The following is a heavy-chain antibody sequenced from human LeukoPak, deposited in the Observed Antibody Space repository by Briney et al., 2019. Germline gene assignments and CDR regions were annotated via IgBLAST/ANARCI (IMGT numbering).Heavy chain of an antibody. D-gene: IGHD5-18*01. V-gene: IGHV4-59*01. Sequence: PSETLSLTCSVSGGSIISSYWSWVRQPPGKGLEWIRYIYSSGITNYNPPLRRRLTISVDTSKNHFSLKLSSVTAADTAVYYCARSSGIPPLWGQGTLVTVSS. CDR1: GGSIISSY. J-gene: IGHJ4*02. CDR2: IYSSGIT. CDR3: ARSSGIPPL.